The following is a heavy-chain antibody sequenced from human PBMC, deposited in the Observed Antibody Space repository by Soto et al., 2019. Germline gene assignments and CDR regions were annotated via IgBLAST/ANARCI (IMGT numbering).Heavy chain of an antibody. J-gene: IGHJ5*01. CDR2: ISYDGGNK. D-gene: IGHD5-18*01. CDR3: AKDGDSYGINNWFDS. V-gene: IGHV3-30-3*02. Sequence: QVQLVESGGGVVQPGRSLRLSCAASGFTFSKYAVHWVRQAPGRGLEWVALISYDGGNKNYADSVKGRFTISRDNSKNTLYLQMNSLRSEDTAAYYCAKDGDSYGINNWFDSWGQGTLVTVSS. CDR1: GFTFSKYA.